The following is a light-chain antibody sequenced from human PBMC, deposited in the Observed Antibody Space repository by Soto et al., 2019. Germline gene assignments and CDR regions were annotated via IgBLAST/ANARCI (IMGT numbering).Light chain of an antibody. CDR2: DAS. Sequence: AIQLTQSPSSLSASVGDRVIITCRASEGIRSALVWYQQKPGKAPKLLFYDASNLDTGVPSRFSGSGSGTEFTLTISSLQPXDYASYYCQQFISFPPTLGQGTKVDIK. CDR1: EGIRSA. V-gene: IGKV1-13*02. CDR3: QQFISFPPT. J-gene: IGKJ1*01.